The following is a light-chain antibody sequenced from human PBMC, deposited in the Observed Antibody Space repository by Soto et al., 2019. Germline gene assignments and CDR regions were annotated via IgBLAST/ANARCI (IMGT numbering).Light chain of an antibody. J-gene: IGKJ4*01. CDR3: QQYGSSPPLT. CDR2: GAS. Sequence: EIVLTQSPGTLSLSPGERATLSCRASQSVSRNYLAWYQQKPGQAPRLLIYGASSRATGIPDRFSGSGSGTDFTLTISRLEPEDFVVYYCQQYGSSPPLTIGGGTKVEIK. CDR1: QSVSRNY. V-gene: IGKV3-20*01.